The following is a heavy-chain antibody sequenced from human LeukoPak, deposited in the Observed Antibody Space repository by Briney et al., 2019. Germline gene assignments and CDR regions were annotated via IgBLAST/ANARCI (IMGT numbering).Heavy chain of an antibody. V-gene: IGHV4-59*01. CDR2: IYYSGST. J-gene: IGHJ4*02. Sequence: SETLSLTCTVSGGSLSNYYWSWIRQPPGKGLKWIGYIYYSGSTNYNPSLRSRVTISVDTSKNQVSLKLSSVTAADTAVYYCARGARYYYDTSGSGPRHFDYWGQGTLVAVSS. CDR1: GGSLSNYY. D-gene: IGHD3-22*01. CDR3: ARGARYYYDTSGSGPRHFDY.